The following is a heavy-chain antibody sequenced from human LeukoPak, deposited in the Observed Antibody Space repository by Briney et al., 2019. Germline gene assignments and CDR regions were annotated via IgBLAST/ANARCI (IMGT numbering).Heavy chain of an antibody. CDR3: ARTYDFWSGPNWFDP. CDR1: GGSISSGDYY. V-gene: IGHV4-30-4*08. Sequence: SQTLSLTCTVSGGSISSGDYYWSWIRQPPGKGLEWIGYIYYSGSTYYNPSLKSRVTISVDTSKNQFSLKLSSVTAADSAVYYCARTYDFWSGPNWFDPWGQGTLVTVSS. D-gene: IGHD3-3*01. CDR2: IYYSGST. J-gene: IGHJ5*02.